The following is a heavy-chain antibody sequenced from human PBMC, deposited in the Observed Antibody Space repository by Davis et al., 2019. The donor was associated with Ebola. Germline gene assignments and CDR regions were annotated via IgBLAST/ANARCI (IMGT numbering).Heavy chain of an antibody. Sequence: ASVKVSCKASGYTFTSYGISWVRQAPGQGLEWMGWISAYNGNTNYAQKLQGRVTMTTDTSTSTAYMELRSLRSDDTAVYYCARGPPYGSGSYPFGYWGQGTLVTVSS. CDR2: ISAYNGNT. V-gene: IGHV1-18*01. CDR1: GYTFTSYG. J-gene: IGHJ4*02. D-gene: IGHD3-10*01. CDR3: ARGPPYGSGSYPFGY.